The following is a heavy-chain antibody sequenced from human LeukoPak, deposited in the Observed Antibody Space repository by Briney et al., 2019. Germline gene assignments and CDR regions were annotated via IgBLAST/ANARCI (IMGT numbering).Heavy chain of an antibody. CDR2: IKSDGSST. J-gene: IGHJ4*02. Sequence: PGGSLRLSCAASGFTFSSYWMHWVRQAPGKGLMWVSRIKSDGSSTSYADSVKGRFTISRDNAKNTVYVQMNSLTSEHTGVYYCAVRQGGSYPGEPDYWGQGTLVTVSS. V-gene: IGHV3-74*01. D-gene: IGHD3-16*02. CDR1: GFTFSSYW. CDR3: AVRQGGSYPGEPDY.